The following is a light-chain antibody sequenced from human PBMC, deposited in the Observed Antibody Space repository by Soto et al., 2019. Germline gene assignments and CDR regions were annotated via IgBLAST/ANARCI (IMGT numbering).Light chain of an antibody. CDR3: QHYSNWPPYT. CDR2: DAS. J-gene: IGKJ2*01. V-gene: IGKV3-15*01. CDR1: QSLSSN. Sequence: DIVMTQSPATLSVSPGERATLSCRASQSLSSNLAWYQQRPGQAPRLLIYDASSRATGVPARFSGSGSGTEFTLTISSLQSEDFAVYSCQHYSNWPPYTFGQGTKLEIK.